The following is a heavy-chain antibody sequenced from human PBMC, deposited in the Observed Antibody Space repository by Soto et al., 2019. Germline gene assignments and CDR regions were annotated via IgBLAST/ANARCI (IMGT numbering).Heavy chain of an antibody. CDR1: GFTFSSYA. CDR2: ISGSGGST. J-gene: IGHJ4*02. V-gene: IGHV3-23*01. CDR3: AKDRTIFGVVIHQHNDY. D-gene: IGHD3-3*01. Sequence: GGSLRLSCAASGFTFSSYAMSWVRQAPGKGLEWVSAISGSGGSTYYADSVKGRFTISRDNSKNTLYLQMNSLRAEDTAVYYCAKDRTIFGVVIHQHNDYWGQGTLVTVSS.